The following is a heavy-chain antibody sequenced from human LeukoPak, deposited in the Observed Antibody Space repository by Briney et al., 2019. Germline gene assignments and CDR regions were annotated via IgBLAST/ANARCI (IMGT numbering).Heavy chain of an antibody. D-gene: IGHD3-10*01. V-gene: IGHV4-59*08. CDR2: IYYSGST. J-gene: IGHJ4*02. Sequence: SETLSLTCTVSGGSINSYYWSWIRQPPGKGLEYIGYIYYSGSTNYNPSLKSRVTISVDTSKNQFSLKLSSVTAADTAVYYCARRYYGSGSYYFDYWGQRTLVTVSS. CDR3: ARRYYGSGSYYFDY. CDR1: GGSINSYY.